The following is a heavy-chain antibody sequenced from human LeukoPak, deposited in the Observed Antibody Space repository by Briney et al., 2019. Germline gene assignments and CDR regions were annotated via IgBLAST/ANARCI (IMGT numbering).Heavy chain of an antibody. D-gene: IGHD3-3*01. CDR2: IYYSGST. CDR1: GGSISSSSYY. Sequence: SETLSLTCTVSGGSISSSSYYWGWIRQPPGKGLEGIGSIYYSGSTYYNPSLKSRVTISVDTSKNQFSLKLSPVTAADTAVYYCACFWSGPYYFDYWGQGTLVTVSS. J-gene: IGHJ4*02. CDR3: ACFWSGPYYFDY. V-gene: IGHV4-39*01.